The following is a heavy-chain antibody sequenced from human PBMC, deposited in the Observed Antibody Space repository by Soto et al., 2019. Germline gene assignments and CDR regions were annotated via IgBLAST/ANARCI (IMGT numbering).Heavy chain of an antibody. CDR2: ISGSGGST. D-gene: IGHD2-15*01. CDR1: GFTFSSYA. J-gene: IGHJ2*01. Sequence: EVQLLESGGGLVQPGGSLRLSCAASGFTFSSYAMSWVRQAPGKGLEWVSAISGSGGSTYYADSVKGRFTISRDNSKNTLYLQMNSLRAEDTAVYYCAKDGPDIVVVVAATRTTYWYFDLWGRGTLVTVSS. V-gene: IGHV3-23*01. CDR3: AKDGPDIVVVVAATRTTYWYFDL.